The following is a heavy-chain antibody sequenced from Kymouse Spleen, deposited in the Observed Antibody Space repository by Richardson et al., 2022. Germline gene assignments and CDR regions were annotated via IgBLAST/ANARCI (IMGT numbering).Heavy chain of an antibody. Sequence: EVQLVESGGGLVKPGGSLRLSCAASGFTFSNAWMSWVRQAPGKGLEWVGRIKSKTDGGTTDYAAPVKGRFTISRDDSKNTLYLQMNSLKTEDTAVYYCTTHYGSGSYDFDYWGQGTLVTVSS. J-gene: IGHJ4*02. D-gene: IGHD3-10*01. V-gene: IGHV3-15*01. CDR3: TTHYGSGSYDFDY. CDR2: IKSKTDGGTT. CDR1: GFTFSNAW.